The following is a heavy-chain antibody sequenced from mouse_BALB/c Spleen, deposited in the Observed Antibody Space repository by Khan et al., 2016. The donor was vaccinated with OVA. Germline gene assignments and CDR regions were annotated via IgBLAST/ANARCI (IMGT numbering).Heavy chain of an antibody. CDR1: GYIFTSYW. CDR2: IYPGTDNT. V-gene: IGHV1-76*01. Sequence: QVQLKQSGAELVRPGASVKLSCKTSGYIFTSYWIHWVKQRSGQGLEWIARIYPGTDNTYYNEKFKDQVTMTGDKSSSTAYMQLSRLKSEDYAVYFCAREEALYYFDYWGQGTTLTVSS. D-gene: IGHD3-2*02. CDR3: AREEALYYFDY. J-gene: IGHJ2*01.